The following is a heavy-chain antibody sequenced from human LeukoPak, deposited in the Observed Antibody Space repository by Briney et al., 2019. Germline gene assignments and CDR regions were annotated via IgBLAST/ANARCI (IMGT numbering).Heavy chain of an antibody. D-gene: IGHD2-2*01. CDR3: ARDPINCSSASCDYYYYYYMDV. V-gene: IGHV3-30-3*01. CDR1: GFTFSSYA. J-gene: IGHJ6*03. Sequence: GGSLRLSCAASGFTFSSYAMHWVRQAPGKGLEWVAVISYDGSNKYYADSVKGRFTISRDNSKNTLYLQMNSLRAEDTAVYFCARDPINCSSASCDYYYYYYMDVWGKGTTVTVSS. CDR2: ISYDGSNK.